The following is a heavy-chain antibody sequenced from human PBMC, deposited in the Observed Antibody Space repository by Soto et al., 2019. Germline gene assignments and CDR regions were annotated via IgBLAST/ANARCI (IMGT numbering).Heavy chain of an antibody. CDR1: GFTFRNYA. J-gene: IGHJ6*02. Sequence: QVQVVESGGDVVQPGKSLRLSCAASGFTFRNYAMHWVRQAPGKGLEWVAVIAYDGSNKYSADSVKGRFTISRDDSKNPLYLKMNSLRGEDTAVYYCARALLMDEPYDYYYGMDVWGQGTTVTVSS. CDR3: ARALLMDEPYDYYYGMDV. CDR2: IAYDGSNK. D-gene: IGHD2-8*01. V-gene: IGHV3-30-3*01.